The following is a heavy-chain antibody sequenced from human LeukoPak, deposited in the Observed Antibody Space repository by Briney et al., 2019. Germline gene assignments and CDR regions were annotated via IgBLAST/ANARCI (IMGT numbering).Heavy chain of an antibody. D-gene: IGHD3-10*01. CDR3: ARRFQLDREFAFDI. J-gene: IGHJ3*02. CDR1: GGSISSYS. V-gene: IGHV4-4*09. Sequence: SETLSLTCTVSGGSISSYSWSWIRQPPGKGLEWIGYIYTTGSTNYNPSLTSRVTISVDTSKNQFSLKLSSVTAADTAVYYCARRFQLDREFAFDIWGQGTMVSVSS. CDR2: IYTTGST.